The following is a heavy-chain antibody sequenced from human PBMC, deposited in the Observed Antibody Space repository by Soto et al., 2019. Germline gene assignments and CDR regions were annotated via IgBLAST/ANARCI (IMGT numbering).Heavy chain of an antibody. Sequence: GASVQVSRLASGGTFRSYAISWVRQAPGQGLEWMGGIIPIFGTANYAQKFQGRVTITADKSTSTAYMELSSLRSEDTAVYYCASPSSGDCSGGSCYSELRYYGMDVWGQGTTVTVSS. V-gene: IGHV1-69*06. CDR1: GGTFRSYA. D-gene: IGHD2-15*01. J-gene: IGHJ6*02. CDR3: ASPSSGDCSGGSCYSELRYYGMDV. CDR2: IIPIFGTA.